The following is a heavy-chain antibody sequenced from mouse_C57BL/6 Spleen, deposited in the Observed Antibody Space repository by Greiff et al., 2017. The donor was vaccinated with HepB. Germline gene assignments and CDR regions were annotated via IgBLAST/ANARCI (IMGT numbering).Heavy chain of an antibody. CDR2: IYPGDGDT. V-gene: IGHV1-80*01. J-gene: IGHJ1*03. Sequence: VQLQQSAAELVKPGASVKISCKASGYAFRSYWMNWVKQRPGKGLEWIGQIYPGDGDTNYNGKFKGKATLTADKSSSTAYMQLSSLTSEDSAVYFCARSYYGSSYEYFDVWGTGTTVTVSS. CDR1: GYAFRSYW. CDR3: ARSYYGSSYEYFDV. D-gene: IGHD1-1*01.